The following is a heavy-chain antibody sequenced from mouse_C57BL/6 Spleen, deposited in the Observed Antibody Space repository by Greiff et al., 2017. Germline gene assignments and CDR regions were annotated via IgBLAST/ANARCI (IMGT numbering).Heavy chain of an antibody. Sequence: EVKLLESGGGLVKPGGSLKLSCAASGFTFSDYGMHWVRQAPEKGLEWVAYISSGSSTIYYADTVKGRFTISRDNAKNTLFLQMTSLRSEDTAMYYCARGVTTVVATPYAMDYWGQGTSVTVSS. D-gene: IGHD1-1*01. J-gene: IGHJ4*01. CDR3: ARGVTTVVATPYAMDY. V-gene: IGHV5-17*01. CDR1: GFTFSDYG. CDR2: ISSGSSTI.